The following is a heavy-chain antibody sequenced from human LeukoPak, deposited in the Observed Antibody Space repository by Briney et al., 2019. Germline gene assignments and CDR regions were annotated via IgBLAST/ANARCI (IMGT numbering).Heavy chain of an antibody. V-gene: IGHV3-13*01. CDR2: IGIAGDT. Sequence: GGSLRLSCAASGFTFSSYDMHWVRQATGKGLEWVSAIGIAGDTYYPGSVKGRFTISRENAKNSLYLQMNSLRAGDTAVYYRARDLGPGIAVAGTASGFDPWGQGTLVTVSS. CDR1: GFTFSSYD. J-gene: IGHJ5*02. CDR3: ARDLGPGIAVAGTASGFDP. D-gene: IGHD6-19*01.